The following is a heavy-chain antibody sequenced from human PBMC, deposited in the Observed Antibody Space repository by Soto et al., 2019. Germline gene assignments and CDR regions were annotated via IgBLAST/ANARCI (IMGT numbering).Heavy chain of an antibody. J-gene: IGHJ4*02. Sequence: GESLKISCKDYGYSFTNNWIAWVRQMPGKVLEWMGSIYPGDSDTRYSPSFEGHVTISVTKSITTVFLQWSSLRASDTAMYYCARQIYDSDTGPNFQYYFDSWGQGTPVTVSS. CDR1: GYSFTNNW. V-gene: IGHV5-51*01. CDR3: ARQIYDSDTGPNFQYYFDS. D-gene: IGHD3-22*01. CDR2: IYPGDSDT.